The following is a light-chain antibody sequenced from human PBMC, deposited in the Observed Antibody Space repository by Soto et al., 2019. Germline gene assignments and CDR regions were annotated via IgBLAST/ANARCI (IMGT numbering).Light chain of an antibody. CDR3: QQSYSIWT. CDR2: AAS. V-gene: IGKV1-39*01. J-gene: IGKJ1*01. CDR1: QSVNNF. Sequence: DLQMTQSPSSLSASVGDRVTITCRASQSVNNFLNWYQQKPGKAPKLLIYAASSLQSGVPSRFSGSGSGTDFTLTISSLQPEDFATYYCQQSYSIWTFGQGTRVEIK.